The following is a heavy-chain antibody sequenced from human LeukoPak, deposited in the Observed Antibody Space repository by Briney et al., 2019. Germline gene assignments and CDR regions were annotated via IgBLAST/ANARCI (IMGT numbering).Heavy chain of an antibody. Sequence: SETLSLTCTVSGGSISSSSYYWGWIRQPPGKGLEWIGSIYYSGSTYYNPSLKSRVTISVDTSKNHFSLKLNSVTAADTAVYYCTIVTFNFDYWGQGTLVTVSS. CDR2: IYYSGST. V-gene: IGHV4-39*02. CDR1: GGSISSSSYY. D-gene: IGHD3-3*02. CDR3: TIVTFNFDY. J-gene: IGHJ4*02.